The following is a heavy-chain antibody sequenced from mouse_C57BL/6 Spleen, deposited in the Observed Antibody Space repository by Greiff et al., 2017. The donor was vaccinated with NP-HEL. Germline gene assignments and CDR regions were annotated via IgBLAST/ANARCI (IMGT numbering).Heavy chain of an antibody. Sequence: EVQLQQSGAELVRPGASVKLSCTASGFNIKDYYMHWVKQRPEQGLEWIGRIDPEDGDTEYAPKFQGKATMTADTSSNTAYLQLSSLTSEDTAVYYCTPHYYGSSYRAYWGQGTLVTVSA. CDR3: TPHYYGSSYRAY. CDR2: IDPEDGDT. D-gene: IGHD1-1*01. V-gene: IGHV14-1*01. J-gene: IGHJ3*01. CDR1: GFNIKDYY.